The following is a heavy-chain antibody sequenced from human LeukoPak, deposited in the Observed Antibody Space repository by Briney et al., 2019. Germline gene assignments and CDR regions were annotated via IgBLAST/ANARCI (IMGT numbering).Heavy chain of an antibody. CDR2: IKSKTDGGTT. CDR1: GFTFSNAW. D-gene: IGHD3-9*01. CDR3: ARARSTGYYVADY. J-gene: IGHJ4*02. Sequence: GGSLRLSCAASGFTFSNAWMNWIRQAPGKGLEWVGRIKSKTDGGTTDYAAPVKGRVTIPRDDSKNTLYLQMNSLRAEDTAVYYCARARSTGYYVADYWGQGTLVTASS. V-gene: IGHV3-15*01.